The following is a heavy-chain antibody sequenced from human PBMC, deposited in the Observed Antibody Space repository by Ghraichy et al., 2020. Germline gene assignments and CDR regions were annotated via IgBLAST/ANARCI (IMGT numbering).Heavy chain of an antibody. D-gene: IGHD4/OR15-4a*01. CDR3: ARVKYGEHIDF. J-gene: IGHJ4*02. Sequence: SVKVSCKTSGYTFVSFDINWVRQAPGQGLEWMGWISTSNNNTNYAQRVQDRVTLTTDTKTGTAYLELRSLTSDDTAVYFCARVKYGEHIDFWGQGTLVTVSS. CDR2: ISTSNNNT. V-gene: IGHV1-18*04. CDR1: GYTFVSFD.